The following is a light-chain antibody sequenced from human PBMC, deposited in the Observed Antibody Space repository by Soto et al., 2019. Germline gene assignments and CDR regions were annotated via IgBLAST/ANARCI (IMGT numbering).Light chain of an antibody. CDR2: DVS. J-gene: IGLJ1*01. Sequence: TQPASVSASPGQSNTSSRTLHTPDVGGYNYVSWYQQHPGKAPRLMIYDVSNRPSGVSNRFSGSKSGNTASLTISWLQAEDEADYYCSSYTSSSTLVFGTGTKVTV. CDR1: TPDVGGYNY. V-gene: IGLV2-14*01. CDR3: SSYTSSSTLV.